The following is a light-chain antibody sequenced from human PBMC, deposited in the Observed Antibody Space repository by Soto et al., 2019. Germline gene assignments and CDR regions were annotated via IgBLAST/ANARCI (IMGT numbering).Light chain of an antibody. CDR3: SSYSSTNTRLV. CDR1: SSDVGGYNY. J-gene: IGLJ2*01. Sequence: QSALTQPASVSGSPGQSITISCTGTSSDVGGYNYVSWYQHHPDKAPKLMIYDVNNRPSGVSHRFSGSKSGNTASLTISGLQAEVEAAYYCSSYSSTNTRLVFGGGTKVTVL. V-gene: IGLV2-14*03. CDR2: DVN.